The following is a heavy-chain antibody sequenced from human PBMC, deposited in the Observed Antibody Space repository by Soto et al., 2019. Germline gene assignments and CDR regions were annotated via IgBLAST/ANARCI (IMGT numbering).Heavy chain of an antibody. Sequence: QVQLVESGGGVVQPGRSLRLSCAASGFTFSSYAMHWVRQAPGKGLEWVAVISYDGSNKYYADSVKGRFTISRDNSKNPLYLQMNSLRAEDTAVYYCSRGDDYGERKADWGQGTLVTVSS. J-gene: IGHJ4*02. CDR3: SRGDDYGERKAD. CDR1: GFTFSSYA. V-gene: IGHV3-30-3*01. D-gene: IGHD4-17*01. CDR2: ISYDGSNK.